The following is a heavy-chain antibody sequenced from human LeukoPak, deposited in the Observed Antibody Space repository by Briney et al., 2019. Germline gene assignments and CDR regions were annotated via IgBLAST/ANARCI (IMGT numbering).Heavy chain of an antibody. CDR3: ARDRRITIFGVVPTNGFDP. CDR1: GFTFSSYS. CDR2: ISSSSSTI. V-gene: IGHV3-48*02. Sequence: GGSLRLSCAASGFTFSSYSMKWVRQAPGKGLEWVSYISSSSSTIYYADSVKGRFTISRDNAKNSLYLQMNSLRDEDTAVYYCARDRRITIFGVVPTNGFDPWGQGTLVTVSS. D-gene: IGHD3-3*01. J-gene: IGHJ5*02.